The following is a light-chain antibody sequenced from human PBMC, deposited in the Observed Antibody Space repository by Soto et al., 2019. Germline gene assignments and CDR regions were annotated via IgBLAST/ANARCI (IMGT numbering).Light chain of an antibody. Sequence: EIVLTQSPGTLSLSPGERASLSCRASQSVSSSYLAWYQQKPGQAPSLLIYGASSRATGIPDRLSASGSGTDFTLTISRLEPEDFAVYYCQQYGRFPLTFGGGTKVEIK. CDR1: QSVSSSY. J-gene: IGKJ4*01. CDR3: QQYGRFPLT. V-gene: IGKV3-20*01. CDR2: GAS.